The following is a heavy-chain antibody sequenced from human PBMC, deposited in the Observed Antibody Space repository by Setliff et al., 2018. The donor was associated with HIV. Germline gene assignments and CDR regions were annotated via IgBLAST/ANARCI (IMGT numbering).Heavy chain of an antibody. J-gene: IGHJ4*02. CDR3: ARDNYYDTSGAIGY. V-gene: IGHV1-69*13. Sequence: SVKVSCKASGGTFRSHSISWVRQAPGHGLEWMGGVIPILGMTKYAQNFQGRVTITADESTTTAHMELSSLRSEDTAMYFCARDNYYDTSGAIGYWGQGTMVTVSS. CDR2: VIPILGMT. CDR1: GGTFRSHS. D-gene: IGHD3-22*01.